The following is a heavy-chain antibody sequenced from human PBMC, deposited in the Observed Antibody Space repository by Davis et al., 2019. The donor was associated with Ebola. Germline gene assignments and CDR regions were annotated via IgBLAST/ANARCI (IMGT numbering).Heavy chain of an antibody. V-gene: IGHV3-7*01. CDR2: IKQDGSEK. D-gene: IGHD2-8*01. CDR3: ATLDVLTVYAMDDYYYGMDV. Sequence: GESLKISCAASGFTFSSYWMSWVRQAPGKGLEWVANIKQDGSEKYYVDSVKGRFTISRDNAKNSLYLQMNSLRAEDTAVYYCATLDVLTVYAMDDYYYGMDVWGKGTTVTVSS. CDR1: GFTFSSYW. J-gene: IGHJ6*04.